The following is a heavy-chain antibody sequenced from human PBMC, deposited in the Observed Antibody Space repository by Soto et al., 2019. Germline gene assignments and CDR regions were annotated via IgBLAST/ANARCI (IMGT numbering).Heavy chain of an antibody. J-gene: IGHJ6*02. V-gene: IGHV1-69*02. D-gene: IGHD3-10*01. CDR2: IIPILGIP. CDR3: ARFRGSYGMDV. Sequence: QVQLVQSGAEVKKPGSSVKVSCKASGGTFSSYTISWVRQAPGQGLEWMGRIIPILGIPNYAQKFQGRVTITADKPTSTAFMELSSLRSEDTAVYYCARFRGSYGMDVWGQGTTVTVSS. CDR1: GGTFSSYT.